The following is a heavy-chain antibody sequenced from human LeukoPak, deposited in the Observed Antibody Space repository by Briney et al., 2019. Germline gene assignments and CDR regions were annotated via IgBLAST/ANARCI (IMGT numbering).Heavy chain of an antibody. Sequence: GGSLRLSCAASGFTFSNAWMSWVRQAPGKGPEWVGRIKSKTDGGTTDYAAPVKGRFTISRDDSKNTLYLQMNSLKTEDTAVYYCTTGPPSGSFDYWGQGTLVTVSS. J-gene: IGHJ4*02. CDR2: IKSKTDGGTT. CDR1: GFTFSNAW. V-gene: IGHV3-15*01. CDR3: TTGPPSGSFDY. D-gene: IGHD1-26*01.